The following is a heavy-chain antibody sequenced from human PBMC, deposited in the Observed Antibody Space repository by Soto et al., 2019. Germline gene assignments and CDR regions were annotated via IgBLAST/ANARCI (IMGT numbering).Heavy chain of an antibody. Sequence: EVQLVESGGGLVQPGGSLRLSCAASGFTFSLYWMHWVRQVPGKGLVWVSRINGAGSSITYADSVKGRFTISRDNAKNTLYLQMNSLRAEDTAVYYCGRDRSRNWFDPWGLGTLVTVSS. V-gene: IGHV3-74*03. CDR1: GFTFSLYW. CDR2: INGAGSSI. D-gene: IGHD2-15*01. J-gene: IGHJ5*02. CDR3: GRDRSRNWFDP.